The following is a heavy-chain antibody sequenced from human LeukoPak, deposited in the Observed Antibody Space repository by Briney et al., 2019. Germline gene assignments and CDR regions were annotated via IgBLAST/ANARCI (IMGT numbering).Heavy chain of an antibody. J-gene: IGHJ6*03. CDR3: ARMIKYYYDSSGYYYGDYYYYMDV. Sequence: SGPTLVKPTQTLTLTCTFSGFSLSTSGMCVSWIRQPPGKALEWLARIDWDDDKYYSTSLKTRLTISKDTSKNQVVLTMTNMDPVDTATYYCARMIKYYYDSSGYYYGDYYYYMDVWGKGTTVTVSS. CDR1: GFSLSTSGMC. CDR2: IDWDDDK. V-gene: IGHV2-70*11. D-gene: IGHD3-22*01.